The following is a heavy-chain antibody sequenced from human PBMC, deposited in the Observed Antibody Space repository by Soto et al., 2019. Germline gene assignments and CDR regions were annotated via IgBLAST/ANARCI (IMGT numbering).Heavy chain of an antibody. J-gene: IGHJ6*02. Sequence: ASVKVSCKASGYTFPSYGISWVRQAPGQGLEWMGWISAYNGNTNYAQKLQDRVTLTTDTSTSTAYMELRSLRSDDTALYYCARDILTTCSSTSCYDSPGDYYYGMDVWGQGTTVTVSS. CDR2: ISAYNGNT. CDR1: GYTFPSYG. V-gene: IGHV1-18*01. D-gene: IGHD2-2*01. CDR3: ARDILTTCSSTSCYDSPGDYYYGMDV.